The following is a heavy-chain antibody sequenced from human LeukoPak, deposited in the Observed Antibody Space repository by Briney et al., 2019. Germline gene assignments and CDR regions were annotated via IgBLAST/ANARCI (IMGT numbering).Heavy chain of an antibody. J-gene: IGHJ5*02. V-gene: IGHV3-7*01. D-gene: IGHD3-3*01. CDR3: ATAPASVDSS. CDR2: INPDGTKT. Sequence: GGSLRLSCAASGFPFSDYSMNWVRQAPGKGLEWVANINPDGTKTTYVDSVEGRFAISRDNAKNSVFLLMTSLRAEDTAMYYCATAPASVDSSWGQGTLVAVSS. CDR1: GFPFSDYS.